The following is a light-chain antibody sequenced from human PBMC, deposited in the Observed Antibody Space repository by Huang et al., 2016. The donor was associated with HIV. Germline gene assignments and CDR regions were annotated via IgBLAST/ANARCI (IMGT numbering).Light chain of an antibody. CDR1: QSVNSNY. CDR3: QQYGNLPPWT. Sequence: VVLTQTPATLSLSPGDRATLSCRASQSVNSNYLAWYQRKPGQAPRLLSYGASSRATGVPDRFSGSGSGTDFTLTISRLEPEDFAMYYCQQYGNLPPWTFGQGTKVEIK. J-gene: IGKJ1*01. V-gene: IGKV3-20*01. CDR2: GAS.